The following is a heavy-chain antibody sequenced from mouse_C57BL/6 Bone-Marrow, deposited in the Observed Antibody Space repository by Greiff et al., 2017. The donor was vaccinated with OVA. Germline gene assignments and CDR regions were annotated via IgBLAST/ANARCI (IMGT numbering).Heavy chain of an antibody. CDR2: IWWDDDK. V-gene: IGHV8-8*01. CDR3: ARLDYDGYYAMDY. D-gene: IGHD2-4*01. J-gene: IGHJ4*01. CDR1: GFSLSTFGMG. Sequence: QVTLKVSGPGILQPSQTLSLTCSFSGFSLSTFGMGVGWIRQPPGKGLEWLAHIWWDDDKSYNPALKSRPTISKVTSKNQVFLKIANVDTADAATYYCARLDYDGYYAMDYWGQGTSVTVSS.